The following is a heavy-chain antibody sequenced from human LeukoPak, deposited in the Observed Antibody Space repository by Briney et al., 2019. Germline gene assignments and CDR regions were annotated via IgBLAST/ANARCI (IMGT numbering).Heavy chain of an antibody. J-gene: IGHJ4*02. D-gene: IGHD3-16*01. CDR1: GFTFDDYA. CDR3: AKDIESRLGEPITWSFGY. V-gene: IGHV3-43*02. CDR2: ISGDGGST. Sequence: GGSLRLSCAASGFTFDDYAMHWVRQAPGKGLEWVSLISGDGGSTYYADSVKGRFTISRDNSKNSLYLQMNSLRTEDTALYYCAKDIESRLGEPITWSFGYWGQGTLVTVSS.